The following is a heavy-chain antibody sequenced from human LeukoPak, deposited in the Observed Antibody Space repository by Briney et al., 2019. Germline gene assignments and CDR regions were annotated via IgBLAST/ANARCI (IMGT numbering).Heavy chain of an antibody. J-gene: IGHJ5*02. CDR2: ISGSGDST. V-gene: IGHV3-23*01. CDR3: AKDHQQLVRNNWFDP. D-gene: IGHD6-6*01. CDR1: GFTFSSYA. Sequence: PGESLRLSCAASGFTFSSYAMSRVRQAPGKGLEWVSAISGSGDSTYYADSVKGRFTISRDNSKNTLYLQMNSLRAEDTAVYFCAKDHQQLVRNNWFDPWGQGTLVTVSP.